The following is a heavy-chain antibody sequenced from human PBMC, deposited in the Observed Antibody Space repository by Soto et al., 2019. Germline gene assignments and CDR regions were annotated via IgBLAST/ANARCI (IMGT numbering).Heavy chain of an antibody. V-gene: IGHV3-30*18. J-gene: IGHJ4*02. CDR1: GFTFSSYG. CDR2: ISYDGSNK. CDR3: AKDLVFAAAETPPPTCFDY. Sequence: QSGGSLRLSCAASGFTFSSYGMHWVRQAPGKGLEWVAVISYDGSNKYYADSVKGRFTISRDNSKNTLYLQMNSLRAEDTAVYYCAKDLVFAAAETPPPTCFDYWGQGTLVTVSS. D-gene: IGHD6-13*01.